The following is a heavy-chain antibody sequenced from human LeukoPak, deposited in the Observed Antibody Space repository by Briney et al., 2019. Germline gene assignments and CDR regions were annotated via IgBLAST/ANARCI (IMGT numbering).Heavy chain of an antibody. CDR2: ISGDGGST. Sequence: PGGSLRLSCAASGFIFDDYAMHWVRQAPGKGLEWVSLISGDGGSTYYADSVKGRLTISRDNSKNSLYLQMNSLRTEDTALYYCASADQQLAGYWGQGTLVTVSS. CDR3: ASADQQLAGY. CDR1: GFIFDDYA. D-gene: IGHD6-13*01. J-gene: IGHJ4*02. V-gene: IGHV3-43*02.